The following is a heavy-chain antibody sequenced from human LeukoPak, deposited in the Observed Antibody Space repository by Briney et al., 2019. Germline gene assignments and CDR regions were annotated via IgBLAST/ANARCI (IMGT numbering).Heavy chain of an antibody. V-gene: IGHV4-59*01. CDR3: ARAGPCTSCYYYYYMDV. Sequence: PSETLSLTCTVSGGSISSYYWSWIRRPPGKGLEWIGYIYYSGSTNYNPSLKSRVTISVDTSKNQFSLKLSSVTAADTAVYYCARAGPCTSCYYYYYMDVWGKGTTVTVSS. D-gene: IGHD2-2*01. CDR1: GGSISSYY. J-gene: IGHJ6*03. CDR2: IYYSGST.